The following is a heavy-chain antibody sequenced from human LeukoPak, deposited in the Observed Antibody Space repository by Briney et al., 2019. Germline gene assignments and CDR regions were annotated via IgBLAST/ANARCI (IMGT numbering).Heavy chain of an antibody. CDR3: ARICSSSWYYYYYGMDV. CDR2: INHSGST. J-gene: IGHJ6*02. V-gene: IGHV4-34*01. CDR1: GGSFSGYY. D-gene: IGHD6-13*01. Sequence: SETLSLACAVYGGSFSGYYWSWIRQPPGKGLEWIGEINHSGSTNYNPSLKSRVTISVDTSKNQFSLKLSSVTAADTAVYYCARICSSSWYYYYYGMDVWGQGTTVTVSS.